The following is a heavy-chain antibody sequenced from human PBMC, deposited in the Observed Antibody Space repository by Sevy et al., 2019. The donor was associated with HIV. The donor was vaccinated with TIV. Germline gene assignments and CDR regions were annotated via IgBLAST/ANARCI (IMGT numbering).Heavy chain of an antibody. CDR3: ATHAGIAAAGRVFDY. CDR2: IRNKADSYTT. V-gene: IGHV3-72*01. D-gene: IGHD6-13*01. CDR1: GFTFSDHY. Sequence: GSLRLSCAASGFTFSDHYMEWVRQAPGKGLEWVGRIRNKADSYTTEYAAFVKGRFTISRVDSKNSLYLLMNSLKTEDTAVYYCATHAGIAAAGRVFDYWGQGTLVTVSS. J-gene: IGHJ4*02.